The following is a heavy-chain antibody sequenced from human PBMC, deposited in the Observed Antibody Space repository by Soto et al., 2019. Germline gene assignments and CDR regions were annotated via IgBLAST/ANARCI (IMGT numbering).Heavy chain of an antibody. V-gene: IGHV3-30*18. Sequence: QVQLVESGGGVVQPGRSLRLSCAASGFTFSSYGMHWVRQAPGKGLEWVAVISYDGSNKYYADSVKGRFTISRDNSKNTLYLQMNSLRAEDTAVYYCAKDWYYYDSSGYYYGWYFDLWGRGTLVTVSS. J-gene: IGHJ2*01. D-gene: IGHD3-22*01. CDR1: GFTFSSYG. CDR2: ISYDGSNK. CDR3: AKDWYYYDSSGYYYGWYFDL.